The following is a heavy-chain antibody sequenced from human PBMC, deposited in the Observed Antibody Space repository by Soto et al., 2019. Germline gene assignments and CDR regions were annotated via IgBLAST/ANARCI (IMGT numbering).Heavy chain of an antibody. J-gene: IGHJ4*02. Sequence: ASVKVSCKASGGTFSSYAISWVRQAPGQGLEWMGGIIPIFGTANYAQKFQGRVTITADESTSTAYMELSSLRSEDTAVYYCASENSSGWYNWGQGTLVTVSS. V-gene: IGHV1-69*13. CDR1: GGTFSSYA. D-gene: IGHD6-19*01. CDR3: ASENSSGWYN. CDR2: IIPIFGTA.